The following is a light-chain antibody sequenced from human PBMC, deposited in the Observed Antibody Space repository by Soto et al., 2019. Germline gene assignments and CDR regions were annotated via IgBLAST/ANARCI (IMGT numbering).Light chain of an antibody. J-gene: IGKJ4*01. Sequence: EIVLTHSPCTLSLSPGERATVPCSATQSVSSSYLAWYQQKPGQAPRLLIYGASSRATGIPDRFSGSGSGTDFTLTISRLETEDFAVYYCKQYGSSPLTFGGGTKVDIK. CDR3: KQYGSSPLT. CDR2: GAS. V-gene: IGKV3-20*01. CDR1: QSVSSSY.